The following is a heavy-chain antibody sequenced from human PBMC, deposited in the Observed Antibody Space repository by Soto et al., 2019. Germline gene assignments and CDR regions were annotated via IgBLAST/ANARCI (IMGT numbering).Heavy chain of an antibody. CDR2: IKIDGAAT. J-gene: IGHJ4*02. V-gene: IGHV3-74*01. CDR1: GFTFSSYW. Sequence: EVQLVESGGGLVQPGGSLRLSCAASGFTFSSYWMYWVRQDPVKGLVWVSRIKIDGAATSYADSVKGRFTISRDNAKNPLYLEMNRLGAEDTAVYFLGRGGNSGPVGYLGQGTLVTVSS. CDR3: GRGGNSGPVGY. D-gene: IGHD5-12*01.